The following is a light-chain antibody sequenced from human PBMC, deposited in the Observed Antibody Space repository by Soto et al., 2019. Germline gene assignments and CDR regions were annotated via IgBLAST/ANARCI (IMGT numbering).Light chain of an antibody. J-gene: IGLJ1*01. V-gene: IGLV2-14*01. CDR1: SSDVGAYYF. Sequence: QSVLTQPVSMSGSPGQSITISCTGSSSDVGAYYFVYWYQHRPGKAPKLILYEVTTRPSGISSRFSGSKSGNTASLTISGLQADDEAYYYCSSYTSTNTPYVFGTGTKVTVL. CDR3: SSYTSTNTPYV. CDR2: EVT.